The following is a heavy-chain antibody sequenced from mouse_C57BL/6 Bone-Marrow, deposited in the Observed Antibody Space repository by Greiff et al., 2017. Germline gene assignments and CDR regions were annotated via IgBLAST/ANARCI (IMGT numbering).Heavy chain of an antibody. Sequence: DVKLVESGGDLVKPGGSLKLSCAASGFTFSSYCMPWVRQTPEQRLEWVATISSGGSNTYSQDTVKGRFTISIDNAKKSLYLQMRRLKSEDTAMCYCARRVHWYFDVWGTGTTVTVAS. V-gene: IGHV5-6*02. CDR1: GFTFSSYC. CDR2: ISSGGSNT. CDR3: ARRVHWYFDV. J-gene: IGHJ1*03.